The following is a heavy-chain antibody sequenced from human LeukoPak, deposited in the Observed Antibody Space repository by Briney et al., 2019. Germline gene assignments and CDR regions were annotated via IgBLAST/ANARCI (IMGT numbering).Heavy chain of an antibody. CDR3: ARDFDGSLDY. D-gene: IGHD1-26*01. CDR1: GFTFSSYA. CDR2: ISSNGGST. V-gene: IGHV3-64*01. Sequence: GGSLRLSCAASGFTFSSYAMHWVRQAPGKGLEYVSAISSNGGSTYYANSVKGRFTFSRDNSKNTLYLQMGSLRAEDMAVYYCARDFDGSLDYWGQGTLVTVSS. J-gene: IGHJ4*02.